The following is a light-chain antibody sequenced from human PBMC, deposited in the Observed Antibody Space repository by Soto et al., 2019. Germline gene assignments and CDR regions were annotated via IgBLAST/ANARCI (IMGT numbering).Light chain of an antibody. CDR2: EVT. J-gene: IGLJ3*02. Sequence: QSALTQPASVSGSPGQSITISCTGTSSDVASYDLVSWYQHHPGKAPKLMIYEVTKRPSGVSNRFSGSKSGNTASLTISGLQAEDEADYYCCSYAGSSTGVFGGGTKVTVL. CDR1: SSDVASYDL. CDR3: CSYAGSSTGV. V-gene: IGLV2-23*02.